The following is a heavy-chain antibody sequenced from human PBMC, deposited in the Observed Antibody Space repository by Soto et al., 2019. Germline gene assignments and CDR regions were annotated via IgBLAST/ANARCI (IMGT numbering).Heavy chain of an antibody. Sequence: SVKVSCKASGFTFTTSAVQWVRQAPGQHLEWIGWIVVGSGDTNYAQKFQERITISRDMSTSTAYMELSSLRSEDTAVYFCAAEDRNPKYHFDEWGQRILVTISS. D-gene: IGHD2-2*02. CDR3: AAEDRNPKYHFDE. V-gene: IGHV1-58*01. J-gene: IGHJ4*02. CDR1: GFTFTTSA. CDR2: IVVGSGDT.